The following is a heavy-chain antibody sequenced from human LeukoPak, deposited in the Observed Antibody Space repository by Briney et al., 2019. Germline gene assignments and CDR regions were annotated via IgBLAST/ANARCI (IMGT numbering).Heavy chain of an antibody. V-gene: IGHV3-9*01. CDR3: AKIAAAGTTPVDY. Sequence: PGRSLGLSCAASGFTFDDYAMHWVRQAPGKGLEWVSGISWNSGSIGYADSVKGRFTISRDNAKNSLYLQMNSLRAEGTALYYCAKIAAAGTTPVDYWGQGTLVTVSS. J-gene: IGHJ4*02. D-gene: IGHD6-13*01. CDR2: ISWNSGSI. CDR1: GFTFDDYA.